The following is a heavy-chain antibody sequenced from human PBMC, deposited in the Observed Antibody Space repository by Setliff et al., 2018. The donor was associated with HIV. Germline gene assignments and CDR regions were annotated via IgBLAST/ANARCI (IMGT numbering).Heavy chain of an antibody. Sequence: GGSLRLSCAASGFTFSNYWMSWVRQAPGKGLEWVANIKKDGSEKYYVDFVKGRFTISRDNAKNSLYLQMNSLRAEDTAAYYCAKSGPNYYDYWGQGTLVTVSS. CDR1: GFTFSNYW. V-gene: IGHV3-7*03. CDR3: AKSGPNYYDY. J-gene: IGHJ4*02. CDR2: IKKDGSEK. D-gene: IGHD3-22*01.